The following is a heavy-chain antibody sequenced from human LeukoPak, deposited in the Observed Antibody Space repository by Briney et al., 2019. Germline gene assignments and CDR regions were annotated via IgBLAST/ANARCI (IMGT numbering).Heavy chain of an antibody. D-gene: IGHD3-9*01. J-gene: IGHJ4*02. V-gene: IGHV3-21*01. CDR2: ISSSSSYI. CDR1: GFTLSSHT. Sequence: GGSLRLSCAASGFTLSSHTMNWVRQAPGKGLEWVSSISSSSSYIYYADSVKGRFTISRDNAKNSLYLQMNSLRAEDTAVYYCARDSYYDILTGYLRYFDYWGQGTLVTVSS. CDR3: ARDSYYDILTGYLRYFDY.